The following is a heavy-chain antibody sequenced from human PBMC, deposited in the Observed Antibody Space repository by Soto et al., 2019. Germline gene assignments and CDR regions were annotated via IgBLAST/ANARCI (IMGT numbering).Heavy chain of an antibody. CDR3: ARGYSSGWRFDS. J-gene: IGHJ4*02. CDR2: IIPTFGTA. Sequence: QVQLVQSGAEVKKPGSSVKVSCKASGGTFSSYAISWVRQAPGQGLEWMGGIIPTFGTANYAQKFQGRVXIXAXXSRSTAKMELRSLRAEDPAVYYCARGYSSGWRFDSWGQGPLVTGSS. CDR1: GGTFSSYA. D-gene: IGHD6-19*01. V-gene: IGHV1-69*12.